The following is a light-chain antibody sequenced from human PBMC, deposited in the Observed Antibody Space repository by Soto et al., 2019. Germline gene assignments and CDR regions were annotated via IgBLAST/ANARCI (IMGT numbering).Light chain of an antibody. CDR1: SSDVGGYNY. V-gene: IGLV2-14*01. J-gene: IGLJ2*01. CDR3: SSYTSSSTLEVV. Sequence: QSALTQPASVSGSPGQSITISCTGTSSDVGGYNYVYWYQQHPGKAPKLMIYDVSNRPSGVSNRFSGSKSGNTASLTISGLQVEDEADYYCSSYTSSSTLEVVFGGGTKLTVL. CDR2: DVS.